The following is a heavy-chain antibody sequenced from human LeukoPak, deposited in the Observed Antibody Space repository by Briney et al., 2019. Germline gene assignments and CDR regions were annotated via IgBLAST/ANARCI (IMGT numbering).Heavy chain of an antibody. V-gene: IGHV3-7*01. CDR2: IKQDGSEK. Sequence: GGSLRLSCAASGFTFSSYWMSWVRQAPGKGLEWVANIKQDGSEKYYVDSVKGRFTISRDNAKNSLYLQMNSLRAEDTAVYYCARDRDHSSSWGPVLDYWGQGTLVTVSS. J-gene: IGHJ4*02. D-gene: IGHD6-13*01. CDR3: ARDRDHSSSWGPVLDY. CDR1: GFTFSSYW.